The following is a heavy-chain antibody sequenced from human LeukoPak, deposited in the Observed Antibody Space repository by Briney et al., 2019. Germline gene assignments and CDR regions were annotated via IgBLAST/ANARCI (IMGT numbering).Heavy chain of an antibody. Sequence: GGSLRLSCAASGFTFSSYGMSWVRQAPGKGLEWVSAISANGTSTYYADSVKGRFTISRDNSKDTLYLQLNSLRAEDTAVYYCAKSSIFYDSSGYYVGEKYYFDYWGQGTRVTVSS. D-gene: IGHD3-22*01. J-gene: IGHJ4*02. CDR2: ISANGTST. CDR1: GFTFSSYG. V-gene: IGHV3-23*01. CDR3: AKSSIFYDSSGYYVGEKYYFDY.